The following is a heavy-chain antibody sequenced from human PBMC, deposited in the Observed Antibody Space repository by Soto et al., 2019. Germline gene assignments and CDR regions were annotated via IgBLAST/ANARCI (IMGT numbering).Heavy chain of an antibody. V-gene: IGHV1-8*01. CDR2: MTPNSGNT. CDR3: GSRGYIYGWYYYYYGMYV. CDR1: GYTFTSYD. Sequence: QVQLVQSGADVKKPGASVKVSCKASGYTFTSYDINWVRQSTGQGREWMGWMTPNSGNTGYAQKFQVRVTMTRNTSISTAYMELSSLRSEDTAVYYCGSRGYIYGWYYYYYGMYVWGQGTTVTGSS. J-gene: IGHJ6*02. D-gene: IGHD5-18*01.